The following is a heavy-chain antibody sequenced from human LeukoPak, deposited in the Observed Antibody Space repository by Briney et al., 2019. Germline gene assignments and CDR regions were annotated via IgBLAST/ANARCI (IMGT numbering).Heavy chain of an antibody. CDR2: INPNSGGT. V-gene: IGHV1-2*02. CDR1: GYTFTGYY. J-gene: IGHJ3*02. D-gene: IGHD3-3*01. Sequence: EASVKVSCKASGYTFTGYYMHWVRQAPGQGLEWMGWINPNSGGTNYAQKFQGRVTMTRDTSISTAYMELSRLRSDDTAVYYCARVCTGDFWSGFHDAFDIWGQGTMVTVSS. CDR3: ARVCTGDFWSGFHDAFDI.